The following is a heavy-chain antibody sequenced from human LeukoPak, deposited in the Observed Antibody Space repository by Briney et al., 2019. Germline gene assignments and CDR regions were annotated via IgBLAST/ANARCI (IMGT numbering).Heavy chain of an antibody. CDR1: GGTFSSYA. CDR2: IIPIFGTA. CDR3: ALTQSGYYFDY. V-gene: IGHV1-69*01. J-gene: IGHJ4*02. D-gene: IGHD3-10*01. Sequence: ASVKVSCKASGGTFSSYAISWVRQAPGQGLEWMGGIIPIFGTANYAQKFQGRVTITADESTSTAYMELSSLRSEDTAVYYCALTQSGYYFDYWGQGTLATVSS.